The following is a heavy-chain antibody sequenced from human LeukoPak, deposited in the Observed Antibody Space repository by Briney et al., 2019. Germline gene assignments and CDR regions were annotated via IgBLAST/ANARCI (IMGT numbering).Heavy chain of an antibody. CDR3: AGYYGSGSYYDY. D-gene: IGHD3-10*01. J-gene: IGHJ4*02. V-gene: IGHV4-59*01. CDR2: IYYSGST. Sequence: SETLSLTCTVSGGSISSYYWSWIRQPPGKGLDGIGYIYYSGSTNYNPSRMSRGTISVDTSKNQFSLKLSSVTAADTAVYYCAGYYGSGSYYDYWGQGTLVTVSS. CDR1: GGSISSYY.